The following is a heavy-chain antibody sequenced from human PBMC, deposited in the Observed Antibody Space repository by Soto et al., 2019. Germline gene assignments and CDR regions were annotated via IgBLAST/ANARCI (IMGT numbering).Heavy chain of an antibody. CDR2: IKSKTDGGTT. V-gene: IGHV3-15*01. Sequence: GGSLRLSCAASGFTFSSYAMSWVRQAPGKGLEWVGRIKSKTDGGTTDYAAPVKGRFTISRDDSKNTLYLQMNSLKTEDTAVYYCTTDPAIAVAGTGPFDYWGQGTLVTVSS. CDR1: GFTFSSYA. CDR3: TTDPAIAVAGTGPFDY. D-gene: IGHD6-19*01. J-gene: IGHJ4*02.